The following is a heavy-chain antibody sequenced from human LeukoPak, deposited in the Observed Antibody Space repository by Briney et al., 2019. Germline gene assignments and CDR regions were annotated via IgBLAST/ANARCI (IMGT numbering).Heavy chain of an antibody. J-gene: IGHJ4*02. CDR3: ARGLGSRFYYDSSGYYQY. D-gene: IGHD3-22*01. V-gene: IGHV4-38-2*01. Sequence: SETLSLTCAVSGYSISSGYYWGWIRQPPGKGLEWIGSIYHSGSTYYNPSLKSRVTISVDTSKNQFSLKLSSVTAADTAVYYCARGLGSRFYYDSSGYYQYWGQGTLVTVSS. CDR1: GYSISSGYY. CDR2: IYHSGST.